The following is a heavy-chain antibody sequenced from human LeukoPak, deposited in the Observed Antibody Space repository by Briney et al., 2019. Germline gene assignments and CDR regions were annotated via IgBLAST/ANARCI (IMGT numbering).Heavy chain of an antibody. CDR3: ATVSDFDWLNFDY. J-gene: IGHJ4*02. D-gene: IGHD3-9*01. V-gene: IGHV1-24*01. CDR1: GYTLTELS. Sequence: ASVKVSCKVSGYTLTELSMHWVRQAPGKGLEWMGGFDPEDGETIYAQKFQGRVTMTEDTSTDTAYMELSGLRSEDTAVYYCATVSDFDWLNFDYWGQGTLVTVSS. CDR2: FDPEDGET.